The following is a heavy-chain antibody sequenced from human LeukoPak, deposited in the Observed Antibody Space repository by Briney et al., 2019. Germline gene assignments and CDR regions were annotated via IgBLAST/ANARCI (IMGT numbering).Heavy chain of an antibody. J-gene: IGHJ4*02. CDR3: ARDPPFIIGTTFFDY. CDR2: ISYDGSSK. CDR1: GFTFSSYG. V-gene: IGHV3-30*03. Sequence: GGSLRLSCAASGFTFSSYGMYCVRQAPGKGLEWVAVISYDGSSKYYADSVKGRFTISRDNAKNSLYLQMNSLRAEDTAVYYCARDPPFIIGTTFFDYWGQGTLVTVSS. D-gene: IGHD1-20*01.